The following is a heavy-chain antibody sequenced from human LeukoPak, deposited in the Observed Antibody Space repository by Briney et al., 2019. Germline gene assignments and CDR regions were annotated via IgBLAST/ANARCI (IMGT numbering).Heavy chain of an antibody. CDR1: GFTFSSYA. CDR2: FGIRGLTT. J-gene: IGHJ4*02. Sequence: GGSLRLSCAASGFTFSSYAMSWVRQAPGKGLEWVSVFGIRGLTTYYADSVKGRFTISRDNSKNTLFLQMNSLRAEDTAVYYCAKDRGFGELEYWGQGTLVTVSS. D-gene: IGHD3-10*01. V-gene: IGHV3-23*01. CDR3: AKDRGFGELEY.